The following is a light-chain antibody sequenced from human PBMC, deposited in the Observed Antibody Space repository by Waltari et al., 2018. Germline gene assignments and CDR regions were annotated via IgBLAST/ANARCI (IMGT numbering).Light chain of an antibody. V-gene: IGLV2-8*01. J-gene: IGLJ2*01. CDR1: SSDVGGYNY. CDR3: SSYTGSNIGL. CDR2: EVS. Sequence: QSALTQPPSASGSPGQSVTISCTGTSSDVGGYNYVSWYPQHPGKAPKRLVFEVSRPPPGGPERFSGSKSGYAAPRPVSGLQAEDEADYSCSSYTGSNIGLFGGGTKLTVL.